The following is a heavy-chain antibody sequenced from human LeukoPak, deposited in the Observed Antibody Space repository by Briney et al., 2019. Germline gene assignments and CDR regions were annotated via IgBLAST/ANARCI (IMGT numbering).Heavy chain of an antibody. CDR3: ARRAVANFDC. V-gene: IGHV5-51*01. J-gene: IGHJ4*02. CDR1: GYSFTNYW. CDR2: IYPGDSDT. D-gene: IGHD6-19*01. Sequence: GDSLKISCKGSGYSFTNYWIGWVRQVPGKGLEWMGIIYPGDSDTRYSPSFQGQVTISADKSSSTAYLQWSSLKASDTAMYYCARRAVANFDCWGQGTLVTVSS.